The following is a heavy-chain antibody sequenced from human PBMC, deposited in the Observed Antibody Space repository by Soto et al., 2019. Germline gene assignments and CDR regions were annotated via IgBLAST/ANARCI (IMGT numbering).Heavy chain of an antibody. Sequence: SETLSLTCTVSGGSISSGDFYWSWIRQHPGKGLEWIGYIYNSGSTYYNPSLKSRVTISADTSMNQFSLKVRSVTAADTAVYYCTRRQLWFDYFDYWGQGTLVTVSS. J-gene: IGHJ4*02. V-gene: IGHV4-31*03. CDR2: IYNSGST. CDR3: TRRQLWFDYFDY. D-gene: IGHD3-10*01. CDR1: GGSISSGDFY.